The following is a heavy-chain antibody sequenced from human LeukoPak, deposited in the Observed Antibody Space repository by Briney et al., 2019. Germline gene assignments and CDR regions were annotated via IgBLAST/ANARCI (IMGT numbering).Heavy chain of an antibody. CDR1: GYTFTSYG. J-gene: IGHJ6*02. D-gene: IGHD3-9*01. CDR2: ISAYNGNT. Sequence: ASVKASCKASGYTFTSYGISWVRQAPGQGLEWMGWISAYNGNTNYAQKLQGRVTMTTDTSTSTAYMELRSLRSDDTAVYYYAREGSSLLRYFDWSQYYYYGMDVWGQGTTVTVSS. V-gene: IGHV1-18*01. CDR3: AREGSSLLRYFDWSQYYYYGMDV.